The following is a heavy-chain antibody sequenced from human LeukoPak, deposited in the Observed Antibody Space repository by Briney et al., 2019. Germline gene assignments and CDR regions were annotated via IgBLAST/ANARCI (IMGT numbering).Heavy chain of an antibody. Sequence: PGGSLRLSCAASGFTFCSYWMHGVRQAPGKGVVWVSRINSDGSSTSYAYSVKGRFTISRDNAKNTLYLQMNSLRAEDTAVYSCASTSGLYSTSLDSWGQGTLVTVSS. CDR3: ASTSGLYSTSLDS. CDR2: INSDGSST. V-gene: IGHV3-74*01. D-gene: IGHD6-13*01. J-gene: IGHJ4*02. CDR1: GFTFCSYW.